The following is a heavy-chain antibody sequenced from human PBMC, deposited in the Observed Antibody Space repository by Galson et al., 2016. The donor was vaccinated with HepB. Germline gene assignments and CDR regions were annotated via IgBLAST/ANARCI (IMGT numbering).Heavy chain of an antibody. CDR2: IKPHSGDT. Sequence: SVKVSCKASGYAFTDYYIHWVRQAPGQGLEWMGWIKPHSGDTNYAQKFQGRVAMTRDMSISTAYMELSRLWSGDTAVYYCATLAARPGTFDYWGQGTLVTVSS. D-gene: IGHD6-6*01. V-gene: IGHV1-2*02. CDR1: GYAFTDYY. CDR3: ATLAARPGTFDY. J-gene: IGHJ4*02.